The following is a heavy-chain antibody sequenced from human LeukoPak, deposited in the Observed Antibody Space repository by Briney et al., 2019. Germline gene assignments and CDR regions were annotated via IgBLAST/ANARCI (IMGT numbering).Heavy chain of an antibody. CDR3: ARGGVPGGFYGSFDY. V-gene: IGHV4-59*01. D-gene: IGHD3-3*01. CDR2: IYYSGST. J-gene: IGHJ4*02. Sequence: KPSETLSLTCTAAGASISTYYWSWMRQPPGRGLEWIGYIYYSGSTNHNPSLQSRVTISVDTSKNQFSLKLNSVTAADTAVYYCARGGVPGGFYGSFDYWGQGTLVSVSS. CDR1: GASISTYY.